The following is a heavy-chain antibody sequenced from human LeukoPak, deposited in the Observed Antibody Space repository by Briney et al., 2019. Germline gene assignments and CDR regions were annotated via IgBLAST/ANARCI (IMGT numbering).Heavy chain of an antibody. CDR1: GFTFRSYG. CDR3: ARDLAARHFDY. CDR2: ISYDGSNK. J-gene: IGHJ4*02. V-gene: IGHV3-30*03. D-gene: IGHD6-6*01. Sequence: GGSLRLSCAASGFTFRSYGMHWVRQAPGKGLEWVAVISYDGSNKHYVDSVKGRFSISRDNSKNTVYLQMNSLRGEDTAVYYCARDLAARHFDYWGQGTLSPSP.